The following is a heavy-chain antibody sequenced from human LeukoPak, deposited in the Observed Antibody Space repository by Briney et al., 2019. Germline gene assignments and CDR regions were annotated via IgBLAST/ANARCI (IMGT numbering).Heavy chain of an antibody. V-gene: IGHV4-34*01. D-gene: IGHD1-26*01. CDR3: ARGGRSYVH. Sequence: SETLSLTCAVYGGSFIGYYWSWIRQPPGRGLEWIGEINHSGSTNYNPSLKSRVTISVDTSKNQFSLKLSSVTAADTAVYYCARGGRSYVHWGQGTLVTVSS. CDR1: GGSFIGYY. J-gene: IGHJ4*02. CDR2: INHSGST.